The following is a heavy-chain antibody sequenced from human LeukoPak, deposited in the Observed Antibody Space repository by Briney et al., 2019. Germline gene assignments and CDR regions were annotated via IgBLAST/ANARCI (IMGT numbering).Heavy chain of an antibody. D-gene: IGHD2-15*01. Sequence: GGSLRLSCAASGFTFSSYSMNWVRQAPGKGLEWVSSISSSSSYIYYADSVKGRFTISRDNAKNSLYLQMNSLRAEDTAVYYCARDLLGGGSPREPYWGQGTLVTVSS. CDR3: ARDLLGGGSPREPY. CDR1: GFTFSSYS. CDR2: ISSSSSYI. V-gene: IGHV3-21*01. J-gene: IGHJ4*02.